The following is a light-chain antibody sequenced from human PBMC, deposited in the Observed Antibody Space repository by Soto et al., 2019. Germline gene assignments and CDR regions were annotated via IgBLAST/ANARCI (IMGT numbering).Light chain of an antibody. Sequence: EIVMTQSPAAMSVSPGERATLSCKASKSVSKNLAWYQQKPGQTPRLLIYDASTRATGVPARFSGSGSGTDFALTISSLQSEDFAVYYCQQYNNWPPWTFGQGTKVESK. J-gene: IGKJ1*01. V-gene: IGKV3-15*01. CDR3: QQYNNWPPWT. CDR1: KSVSKN. CDR2: DAS.